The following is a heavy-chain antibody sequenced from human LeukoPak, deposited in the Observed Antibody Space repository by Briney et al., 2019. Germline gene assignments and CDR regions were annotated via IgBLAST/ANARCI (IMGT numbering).Heavy chain of an antibody. CDR1: RGSFSSYY. D-gene: IGHD3-22*01. CDR2: INHSGST. Sequence: SETLSLTCAVSRGSFSSYYWSWIRQPPGKGLEWMGEINHSGSTNYNPSLKSRVTISIDTYKNQFSLKLSSVTAADTAVYYCARHPPLTSYDSSGPDNWGQGTMVTVSS. CDR3: ARHPPLTSYDSSGPDN. J-gene: IGHJ3*02. V-gene: IGHV4-34*01.